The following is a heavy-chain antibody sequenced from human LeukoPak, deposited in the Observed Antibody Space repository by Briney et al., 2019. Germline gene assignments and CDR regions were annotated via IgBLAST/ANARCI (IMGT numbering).Heavy chain of an antibody. Sequence: GESLKVSCKASGYTFTSYYMHWVRQAPGQGLEWMGIINPSGGSTSYAQKFQGRVTMTRDTSTSTVYMELSSLRSEDTAVYYCARARYYDFWSGYYDYWGQGTLVTVSS. CDR1: GYTFTSYY. D-gene: IGHD3-3*01. V-gene: IGHV1-46*01. CDR3: ARARYYDFWSGYYDY. J-gene: IGHJ4*02. CDR2: INPSGGST.